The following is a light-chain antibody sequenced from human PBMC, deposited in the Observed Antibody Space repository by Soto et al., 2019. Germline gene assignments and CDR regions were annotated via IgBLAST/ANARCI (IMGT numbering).Light chain of an antibody. CDR2: GAS. Sequence: EIVMTQSPATVSVSPGEGATLSCRASQSVSSNLAWYQQKPGQAPRLLIYGASTRATGIPARFSGSGSGTEFTLTISSLQSEDFAVYYCQQYNNWPPLTFXGGTKADIK. J-gene: IGKJ4*01. CDR3: QQYNNWPPLT. CDR1: QSVSSN. V-gene: IGKV3-15*01.